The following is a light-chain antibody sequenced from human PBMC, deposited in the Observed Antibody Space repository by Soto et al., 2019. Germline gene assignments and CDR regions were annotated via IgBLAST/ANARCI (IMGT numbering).Light chain of an antibody. V-gene: IGKV1-5*03. CDR2: KAS. CDR3: QHYNSYSEA. Sequence: DIQMTQSPSTLSGSVGDRVSVTFRASQTVSSGLAWYQQKPGKAPKLLIYKASTLKSGVPSRFSGSGSGTEFTLTISSLQPDDFATYYCQHYNSYSEAFGQGTKVDIK. CDR1: QTVSSG. J-gene: IGKJ1*01.